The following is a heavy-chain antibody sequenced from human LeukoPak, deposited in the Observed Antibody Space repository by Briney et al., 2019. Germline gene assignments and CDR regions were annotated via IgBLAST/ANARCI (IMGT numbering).Heavy chain of an antibody. CDR3: ARGHYGPDY. D-gene: IGHD3-10*01. V-gene: IGHV3-74*01. Sequence: GGSLRLFCAASGFTFSSYWMHWVRHAPGKGLLWISRINSDSSITSYADSVKGRFTISRDNAKNTLYLQMNSLRDEDTAVFFCARGHYGPDYWGQGTVVTVSS. CDR2: INSDSSIT. J-gene: IGHJ4*02. CDR1: GFTFSSYW.